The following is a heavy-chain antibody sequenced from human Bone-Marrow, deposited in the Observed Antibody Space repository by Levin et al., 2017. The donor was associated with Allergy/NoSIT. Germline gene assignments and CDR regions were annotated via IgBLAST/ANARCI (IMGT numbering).Heavy chain of an antibody. Sequence: SETLSLTCAVYGGSFSGYYWSWIRQPPGKGLEWIGEINHSGSTNYNPSLKSRVTISVDTSKNQFSLKLSSVTAADTAVYYCARGLGSSTGYVVSGAFDIWGQGTMVTVSS. CDR1: GGSFSGYY. D-gene: IGHD2-2*01. J-gene: IGHJ3*02. CDR2: INHSGST. V-gene: IGHV4-34*01. CDR3: ARGLGSSTGYVVSGAFDI.